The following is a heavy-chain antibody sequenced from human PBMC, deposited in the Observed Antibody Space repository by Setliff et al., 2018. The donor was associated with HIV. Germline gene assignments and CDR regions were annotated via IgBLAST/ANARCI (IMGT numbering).Heavy chain of an antibody. Sequence: GGSLRLSCVASGFTLSTYSMNWVRQAPGKGLGWVAVIWYDGSNKYYADSVKGRFTISRDNSKNTLYLQMNSLRAEDTAVYYCAKTIAALDYWGQGTLVTVSS. CDR2: IWYDGSNK. D-gene: IGHD6-13*01. V-gene: IGHV3-33*06. CDR3: AKTIAALDY. CDR1: GFTLSTYS. J-gene: IGHJ4*02.